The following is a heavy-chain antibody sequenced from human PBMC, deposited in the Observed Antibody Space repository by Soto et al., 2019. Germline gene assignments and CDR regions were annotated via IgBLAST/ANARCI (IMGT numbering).Heavy chain of an antibody. CDR3: ARGYEAQNYGMDV. D-gene: IGHD3-22*01. Sequence: PSETPSLLCAVYGQFLNVYYRRWIRQPPGKGLEWIGEINHSGSTYYNPSLKSQVIISVDTSKNQFSRKLSSVTAADTAVYYCARGYEAQNYGMDVWGQGTTVS. CDR2: INHSGST. CDR1: GQFLNVYY. V-gene: IGHV4-34*01. J-gene: IGHJ6*02.